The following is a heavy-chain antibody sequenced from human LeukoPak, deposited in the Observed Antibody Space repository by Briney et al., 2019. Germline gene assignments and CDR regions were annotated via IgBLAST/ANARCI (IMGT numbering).Heavy chain of an antibody. CDR2: ISSSGSTI. CDR1: GFIFNSYS. D-gene: IGHD3-16*01. J-gene: IGHJ4*02. CDR3: AREGGLDY. Sequence: GGSRRLSCAASGFIFNSYSMQWVRQTPGKGLEWVSYISSSGSTIYYADSMKGRFIISRDNAKNSVYLQMNSLRAEDTAVYYCAREGGLDYWGQGTLVTVSS. V-gene: IGHV3-48*01.